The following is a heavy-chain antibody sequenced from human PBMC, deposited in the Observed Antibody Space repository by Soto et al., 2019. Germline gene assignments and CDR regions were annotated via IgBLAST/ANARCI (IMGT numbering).Heavy chain of an antibody. CDR3: AAGDSSGYYGG. CDR1: GFTFTSSS. J-gene: IGHJ4*02. V-gene: IGHV1-58*01. CDR2: ITVGTGNT. D-gene: IGHD3-22*01. Sequence: SVKVSCKASGFTFTSSSVQWVRQARGQRLEWIGWITVGTGNTNYAQKFQERVTITKDMSTSTAYMELSNLRSEDTAVYYCAAGDSSGYYGGWGQGTQVTVSS.